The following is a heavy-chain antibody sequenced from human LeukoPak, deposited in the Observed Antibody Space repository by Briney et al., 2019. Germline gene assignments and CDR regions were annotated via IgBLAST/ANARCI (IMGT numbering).Heavy chain of an antibody. Sequence: PGGSLTLSCAASGFTFSNAWMSWVRQAPGEGLEWVCRVKSKSNGGTTDYAALVNGIFTISRDDSKNTLYLQMNSLKTEDTAVYYFTTANYYDSRGDYWGQGTLVTVSS. CDR1: GFTFSNAW. J-gene: IGHJ4*02. CDR2: VKSKSNGGTT. V-gene: IGHV3-15*01. CDR3: TTANYYDSRGDY. D-gene: IGHD3-22*01.